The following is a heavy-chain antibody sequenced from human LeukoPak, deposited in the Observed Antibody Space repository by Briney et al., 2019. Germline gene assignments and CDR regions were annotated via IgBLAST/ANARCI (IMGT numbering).Heavy chain of an antibody. J-gene: IGHJ6*03. Sequence: GGSLRLSCAASGFTFSTYWMTWVRQAPGKGLEWVANINQDGSEEYYVDSVKGRFTISRDNARNSLYLQMNSLRAEDTAVYYCARDHHDXLTGYYNNEYYXFXMXVXXKGTXVTV. D-gene: IGHD3-9*01. CDR2: INQDGSEE. V-gene: IGHV3-7*01. CDR3: ARDHHDXLTGYYNNEYYXFXMXV. CDR1: GFTFSTYW.